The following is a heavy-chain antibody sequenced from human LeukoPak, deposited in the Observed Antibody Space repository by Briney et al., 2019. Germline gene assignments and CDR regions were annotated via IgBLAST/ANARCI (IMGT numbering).Heavy chain of an antibody. D-gene: IGHD7-27*01. CDR1: GYSFSSYG. CDR3: ARDQLGSQHGMDV. Sequence: SVKVSCTASGYSFSSYGISWVRQAPGQGLEWMGGIIPIFGTANYAQKFQGRVTITADESTSTAYMELSSPRSEDTAVYYCARDQLGSQHGMDVWGQGTTVTVSS. J-gene: IGHJ6*02. V-gene: IGHV1-69*13. CDR2: IIPIFGTA.